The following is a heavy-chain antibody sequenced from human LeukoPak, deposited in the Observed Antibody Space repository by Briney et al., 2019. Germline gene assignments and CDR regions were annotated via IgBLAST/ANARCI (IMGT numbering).Heavy chain of an antibody. CDR3: ARVSTVTTYYYYYYMDV. CDR2: IYYSGST. J-gene: IGHJ6*03. V-gene: IGHV4-39*07. CDR1: GGSISSSRYY. D-gene: IGHD4-17*01. Sequence: SETLSLTCSVSGGSISSSRYYWGWIRQPPGKGLEWIASIYYSGSTYYNPSLKSRVTISVDTSKNQFSLKLSSVTAADTAVYYCARVSTVTTYYYYYYMDVWGKGPRSPSP.